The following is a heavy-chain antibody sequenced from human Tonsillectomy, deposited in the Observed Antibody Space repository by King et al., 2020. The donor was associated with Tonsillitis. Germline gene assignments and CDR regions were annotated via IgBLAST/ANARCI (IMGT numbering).Heavy chain of an antibody. CDR1: GFTFGDYG. V-gene: IGHV3-20*04. CDR2: INWNGGST. CDR3: ASDGEYYYGSGSYYISDY. D-gene: IGHD3-10*01. J-gene: IGHJ4*02. Sequence: VQLVESGGGVVRPGGSLRLSCAASGFTFGDYGMSWVRQAPGKGLEWVSGINWNGGSTGYADSVKGRFTISRDNAKNSLYLQMNSLRAEDTALYYCASDGEYYYGSGSYYISDYWGQGTLVTVSS.